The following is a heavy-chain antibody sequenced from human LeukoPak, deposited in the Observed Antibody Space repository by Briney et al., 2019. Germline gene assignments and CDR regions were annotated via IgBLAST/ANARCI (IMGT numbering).Heavy chain of an antibody. V-gene: IGHV4-59*08. D-gene: IGHD2-15*01. CDR3: ASLRYCSGDSCYGRYYFDY. CDR2: IYYSGST. Sequence: SETLSLTCTVSGGSIGTYYWSWIRQPPGKGLEWIGYIYYSGSTNYNPSLKSRVTISVDTSKKQFSLRLSSVTAADTAVYYCASLRYCSGDSCYGRYYFDYWGQGTLVTVSS. CDR1: GGSIGTYY. J-gene: IGHJ4*02.